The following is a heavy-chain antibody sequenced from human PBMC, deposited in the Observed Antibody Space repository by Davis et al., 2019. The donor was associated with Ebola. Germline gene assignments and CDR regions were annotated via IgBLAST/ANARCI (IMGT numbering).Heavy chain of an antibody. J-gene: IGHJ3*02. V-gene: IGHV4-31*03. CDR1: GSSISSGGYY. Sequence: MPSETLSLTCTVSGSSISSGGYYWSWIRQHPGKGLEWIGSIYYSGSTYYNPSLKSRITISVDTSKNQFSLKLTSVTAADTAVYYCARIAYYDSSGYPFDIWGQGTMVTVSS. CDR2: IYYSGST. CDR3: ARIAYYDSSGYPFDI. D-gene: IGHD3-22*01.